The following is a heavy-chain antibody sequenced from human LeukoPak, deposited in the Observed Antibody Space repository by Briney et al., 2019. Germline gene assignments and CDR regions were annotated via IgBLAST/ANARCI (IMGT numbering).Heavy chain of an antibody. CDR3: ASVEQQLVLH. Sequence: SEILSLTCTVSGGSISSSSYYWGWIRQPPGKGLEWIGSIYYSGSTYYNPSLKSRVTISVDTSKNQFSLKLSSVTAADTAVYYCASVEQQLVLHWGQGTLVTVSS. CDR2: IYYSGST. D-gene: IGHD6-13*01. V-gene: IGHV4-39*01. J-gene: IGHJ4*02. CDR1: GGSISSSSYY.